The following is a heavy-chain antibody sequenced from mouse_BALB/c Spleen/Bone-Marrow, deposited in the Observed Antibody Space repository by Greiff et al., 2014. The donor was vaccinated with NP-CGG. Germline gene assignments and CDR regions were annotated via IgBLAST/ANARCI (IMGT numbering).Heavy chain of an antibody. CDR3: ARRDGSYFDY. J-gene: IGHJ2*01. V-gene: IGHV1-54*01. CDR1: GHAFTNYL. D-gene: IGHD3-3*01. CDR2: INPGSGGT. Sequence: QVQLQQSGAELVRPGTSVKVSCKASGHAFTNYLIEWVKQRPGQGLEWIGMINPGSGGTNYNVKFKGKATLTADKSSSTAYMQLSSLTSDDSAVYFCARRDGSYFDYWGQGTTLTVSS.